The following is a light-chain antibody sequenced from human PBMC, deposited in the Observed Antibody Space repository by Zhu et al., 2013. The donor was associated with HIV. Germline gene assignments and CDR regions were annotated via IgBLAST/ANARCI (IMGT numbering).Light chain of an antibody. V-gene: IGKV3-20*01. J-gene: IGKJ1*01. Sequence: EIVLMQSPGSLSLSRGERATLSCRASQTVSYRHIAWYHQKPGQPPRLLLYGSSSRAPGIPERFSGSGSGTDFTLTITGLEPEDFGMYFCQRFGSSVTWTFGQGTKLEI. CDR1: QTVSYRH. CDR2: GSS. CDR3: QRFGSSVTWT.